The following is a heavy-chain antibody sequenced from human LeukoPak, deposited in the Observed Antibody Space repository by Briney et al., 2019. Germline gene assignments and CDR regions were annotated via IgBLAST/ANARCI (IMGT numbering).Heavy chain of an antibody. CDR3: ARESGLGRNYNYMDV. CDR2: VSHNTGA. V-gene: IGHV4-38-2*02. J-gene: IGHJ6*03. CDR1: GYSIGSDFY. Sequence: KASETLSLTCAVSGYSIGSDFYWGWIRQTPGQGLEWLGRVSHNTGASYNPSFKSRVTISLDTSKNHFSLTLTSVTAADTAVYFCARESGLGRNYNYMDVWGKGATVAASS. D-gene: IGHD3-16*01.